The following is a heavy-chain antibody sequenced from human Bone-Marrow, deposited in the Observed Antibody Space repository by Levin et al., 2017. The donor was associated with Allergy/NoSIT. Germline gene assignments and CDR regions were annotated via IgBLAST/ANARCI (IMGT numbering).Heavy chain of an antibody. CDR2: ISYDGNNK. V-gene: IGHV3-30*18. Sequence: RGESLKISCAASGLTLSHYGMHWVRQAPGKGLEWVAVISYDGNNKDYVDSVKGRFTISRDDSQNTLYLQMNSLRAEDTAVYYCAKGSLEFDYWGQGTLVTVSS. CDR3: AKGSLEFDY. J-gene: IGHJ4*02. CDR1: GLTLSHYG. D-gene: IGHD1-26*01.